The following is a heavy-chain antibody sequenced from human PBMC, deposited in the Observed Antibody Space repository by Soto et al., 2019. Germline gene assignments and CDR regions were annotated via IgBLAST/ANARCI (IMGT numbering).Heavy chain of an antibody. Sequence: QGQLVQSGAEVKKPGASVKGSFKASGYTFTSYAMHWVRQAPGQRVEWMGWINAGNGNTKYSQKFEGRVTITRDTSGSTAYMELSSLRSEDTTVDYCAIDSGGMDVWGQGTTVTVSS. CDR3: AIDSGGMDV. CDR2: INAGNGNT. CDR1: GYTFTSYA. J-gene: IGHJ6*02. V-gene: IGHV1-3*01.